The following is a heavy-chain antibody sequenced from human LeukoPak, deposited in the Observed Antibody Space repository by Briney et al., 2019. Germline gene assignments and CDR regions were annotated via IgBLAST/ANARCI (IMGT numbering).Heavy chain of an antibody. CDR3: ARHYPLYYYGSGSYKSYFDF. V-gene: IGHV4-39*01. Sequence: SETLSLTCTVSGGSISSSSYYWGWIRQPPGKWLEWIGSIYYSGSTYYNPSLKSRVTISVDTSKNQFSLKLSSVTAADTAVYYCARHYPLYYYGSGSYKSYFDFWGQGTLVTVSS. J-gene: IGHJ4*02. D-gene: IGHD3-10*01. CDR1: GGSISSSSYY. CDR2: IYYSGST.